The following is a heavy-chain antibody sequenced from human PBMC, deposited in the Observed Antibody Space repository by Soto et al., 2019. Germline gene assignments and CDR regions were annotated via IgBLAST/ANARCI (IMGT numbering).Heavy chain of an antibody. CDR1: GYTLTELS. CDR2: FDPEDGET. CDR3: ASASRTDMAGCMDV. Sequence: ASVKVSCKVSGYTLTELSMHWVRQAPGKGLEWMGGFDPEDGETIYAQKFQGRVTMTEDTSTDTAYMELSSLRSEDTAVYYCASASRTDMAGCMDVWGQGTTVTVSS. D-gene: IGHD2-21*02. V-gene: IGHV1-24*01. J-gene: IGHJ6*02.